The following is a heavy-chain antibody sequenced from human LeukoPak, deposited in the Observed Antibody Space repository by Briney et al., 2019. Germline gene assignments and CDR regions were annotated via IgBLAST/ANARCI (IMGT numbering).Heavy chain of an antibody. CDR1: GGTFSSYA. D-gene: IGHD5-18*01. J-gene: IGHJ6*02. CDR3: ARVTPETAASYYYYYGMDV. Sequence: SVKVSCKASGGTFSSYAISWVRQAPGQGLEWMGGIIPIFGTANYAQKFQGRVTVTADESTSTAYMELSSLRSEDTAVYYCARVTPETAASYYYYYGMDVWGQGTTVTVSS. V-gene: IGHV1-69*13. CDR2: IIPIFGTA.